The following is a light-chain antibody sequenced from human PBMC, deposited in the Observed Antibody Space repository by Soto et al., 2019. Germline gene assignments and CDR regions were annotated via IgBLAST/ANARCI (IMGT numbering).Light chain of an antibody. CDR2: DGS. J-gene: IGKJ4*01. CDR3: QQFKSYPLT. V-gene: IGKV1-13*02. Sequence: AIQLTQSPSSLSASVGDRVTITCRASQGISSALAWYHQKPGTAPKLLIYDGSSLESGVQSRFSGSGSGTDFTLTISSLQPEDFATYYCQQFKSYPLTFGGGTTVEIK. CDR1: QGISSA.